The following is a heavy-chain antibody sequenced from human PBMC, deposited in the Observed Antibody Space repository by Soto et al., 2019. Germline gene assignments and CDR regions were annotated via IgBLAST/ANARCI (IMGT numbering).Heavy chain of an antibody. Sequence: QVQLVQSGAEVKKPGSSLKVSCKASGGTFSSYAISWVRQAPGQGLEWMGGIIPIFGTANYTQKFQGRVTITADESTSTGYMELSSRRSEDTAVYYCATGRRIVGATDGLCDYWGQGTLVTVSS. V-gene: IGHV1-69*01. J-gene: IGHJ4*02. CDR2: IIPIFGTA. CDR3: ATGRRIVGATDGLCDY. CDR1: GGTFSSYA. D-gene: IGHD1-26*01.